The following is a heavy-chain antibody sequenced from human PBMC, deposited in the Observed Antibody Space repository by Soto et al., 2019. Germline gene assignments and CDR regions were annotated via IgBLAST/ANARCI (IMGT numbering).Heavy chain of an antibody. V-gene: IGHV1-46*01. Sequence: QVQLVQSGAEVKKPGASVKISCKASGYTFTTYYLHWVRQAPGQGLAWMGIINPDTGSTSSAQNFRGRVSVTRDTSMSTVYMELYSLSSEDTAVYYCARDPNFSLTFHYYGMDVWGQGTTVTVSS. CDR2: INPDTGST. J-gene: IGHJ6*02. CDR1: GYTFTTYY. CDR3: ARDPNFSLTFHYYGMDV.